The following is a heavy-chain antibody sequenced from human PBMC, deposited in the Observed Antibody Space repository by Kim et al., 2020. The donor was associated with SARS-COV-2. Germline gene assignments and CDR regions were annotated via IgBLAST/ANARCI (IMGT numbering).Heavy chain of an antibody. CDR2: INPSTGGT. CDR3: ARMSTTGGWYFDS. V-gene: IGHV1-2*02. D-gene: IGHD1-1*01. CDR1: GYTFSGYH. J-gene: IGHJ4*02. Sequence: ASVKVSCKASGYTFSGYHIQWVRQAPGQGLECLGWINPSTGGTNYAQRFEGRVTMTRDTSISTAYLDLSGLTSDDTAVYYCARMSTTGGWYFDSWGQGTLAT.